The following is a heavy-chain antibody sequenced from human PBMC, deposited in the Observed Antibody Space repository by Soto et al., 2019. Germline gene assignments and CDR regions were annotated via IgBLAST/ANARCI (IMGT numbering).Heavy chain of an antibody. J-gene: IGHJ4*02. D-gene: IGHD1-26*01. CDR1: GFTFTSSA. CDR2: IVVGSGNT. CDR3: AANIVGANYFDY. Sequence: SVKVSCKASGFTFTSSAVQWVRQARGQRLEWIGWIVVGSGNTNYAQKFQERVTITRDMSTSTAYMELSSLRSEDTAVYYCAANIVGANYFDYWGQGTLVTVSS. V-gene: IGHV1-58*01.